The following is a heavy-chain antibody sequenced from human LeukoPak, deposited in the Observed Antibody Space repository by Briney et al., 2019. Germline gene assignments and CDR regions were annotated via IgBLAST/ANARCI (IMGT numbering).Heavy chain of an antibody. Sequence: GGSLRLSCAASGVTFSSDSMNWVRQAPGKGLEWVSSIRSISSYIYYADSVKSRFTISRDNAKNSLYLQMNSLRAEDTAVYYCARDHLSGGYYGTDAFDIWGQGTMVTVSS. D-gene: IGHD3-22*01. J-gene: IGHJ3*02. CDR1: GVTFSSDS. CDR2: IRSISSYI. V-gene: IGHV3-21*01. CDR3: ARDHLSGGYYGTDAFDI.